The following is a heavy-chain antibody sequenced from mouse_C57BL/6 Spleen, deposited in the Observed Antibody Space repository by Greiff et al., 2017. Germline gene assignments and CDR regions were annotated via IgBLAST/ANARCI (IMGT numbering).Heavy chain of an antibody. D-gene: IGHD1-1*01. Sequence: EVQLQESGPGLVKPSQSLSLTCSVSGYSITSGYYWYWIRQFPGNKLEWMGYIRYDGSNTSNPSLKNRISITRDTSKTQILLKMNAVSPEDTATYDCARACTTVFSYYFDYWGQGTTLTVSA. CDR1: GYSITSGYY. CDR2: IRYDGSN. CDR3: ARACTTVFSYYFDY. V-gene: IGHV3-6*01. J-gene: IGHJ2*01.